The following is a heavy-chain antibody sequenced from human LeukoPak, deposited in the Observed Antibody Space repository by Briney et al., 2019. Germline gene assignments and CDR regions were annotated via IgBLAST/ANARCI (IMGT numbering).Heavy chain of an antibody. J-gene: IGHJ4*02. Sequence: SETLSLTCTVSGGSINSYYWNWIRQPAGKGLEWIGRIYTGGSTNYNPSLKSRLTMSIDTSKNQFSLKLRSVTAADTAVYYCARERNGDFDYWGQGTLVTVSS. V-gene: IGHV4-4*07. D-gene: IGHD7-27*01. CDR3: ARERNGDFDY. CDR2: IYTGGST. CDR1: GGSINSYY.